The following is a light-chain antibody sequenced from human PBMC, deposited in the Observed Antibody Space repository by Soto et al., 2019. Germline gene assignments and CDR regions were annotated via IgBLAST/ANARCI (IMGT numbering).Light chain of an antibody. CDR2: SAS. J-gene: IGKJ4*01. V-gene: IGKV4-1*01. CDR1: QSVLYSSNNKNY. CDR3: QQYYSTPLT. Sequence: DIVMAQSPDSLAVSLGERATINCKSRQSVLYSSNNKNYLAWYQQKPGQPPKLLIYSASTRESGVPDRFSGSGSGTDFTLTISSLQAEDVAVYYCQQYYSTPLTFGGGTNVEIK.